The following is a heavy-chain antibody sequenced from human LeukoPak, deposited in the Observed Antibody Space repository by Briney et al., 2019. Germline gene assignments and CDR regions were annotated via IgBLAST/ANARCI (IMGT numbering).Heavy chain of an antibody. V-gene: IGHV3-33*01. D-gene: IGHD6-19*01. CDR1: GFTFSTYG. CDR2: IWYDGSNK. J-gene: IGHJ4*02. CDR3: ARDPGVRWLVGFDY. Sequence: GGSLRLSCAASGFTFSTYGMHWVRQAPGKGLEWVADIWYDGSNKYYEDSVKGRFTISRDNSENTLYLQMNSLRVEDTAVYYCARDPGVRWLVGFDYWGQGTLVTVPS.